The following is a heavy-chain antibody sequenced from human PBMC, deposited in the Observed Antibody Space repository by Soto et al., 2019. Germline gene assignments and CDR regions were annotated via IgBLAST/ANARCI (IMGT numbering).Heavy chain of an antibody. CDR2: IYYSGST. D-gene: IGHD5-12*01. CDR1: GGSMSSYY. V-gene: IGHV4-59*01. CDR3: ARGEWLATIKPYFAY. J-gene: IGHJ4*02. Sequence: PSETLSLTCTASGGSMSSYYWSWIRQSPGKGLEWIGYIYYSGSTNYNPSLKGRVAISLDTSKNQFSLMLSSVTAADTAVYYCARGEWLATIKPYFAYWGQGTLVTVSS.